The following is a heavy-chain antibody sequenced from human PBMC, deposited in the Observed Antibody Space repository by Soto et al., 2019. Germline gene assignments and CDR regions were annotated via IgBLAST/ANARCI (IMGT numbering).Heavy chain of an antibody. CDR2: INHGGST. D-gene: IGHD3-3*01. J-gene: IGHJ5*02. Sequence: PSETLSLTCAVSGGSISSGGYSWSWIRQPPGKGLEWIGEINHGGSTNYTPSLKSRLTISVDTSKNQFSLKLSSLTAADTAVYYCARGLAPTTFGVVATPNWFDPWGQGTLVTVSS. CDR1: GGSISSGGYS. V-gene: IGHV4-30-2*01. CDR3: ARGLAPTTFGVVATPNWFDP.